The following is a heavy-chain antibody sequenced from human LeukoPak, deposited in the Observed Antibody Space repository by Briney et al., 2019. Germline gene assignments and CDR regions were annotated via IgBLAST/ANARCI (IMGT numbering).Heavy chain of an antibody. J-gene: IGHJ3*02. Sequence: GGSLRLSCAASGFTFSSYEMNWVRQAPGKWLEWVSSISSSSSYIYYADSVKGRFTISRDNARNSLYLQMNSLRAEDTAVYYCARKGTSPGDAFDIWGQGTMVTVSS. CDR1: GFTFSSYE. V-gene: IGHV3-21*01. D-gene: IGHD1-14*01. CDR3: ARKGTSPGDAFDI. CDR2: ISSSSSYI.